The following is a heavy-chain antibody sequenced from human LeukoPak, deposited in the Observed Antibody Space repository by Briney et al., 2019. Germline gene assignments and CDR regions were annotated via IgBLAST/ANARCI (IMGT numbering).Heavy chain of an antibody. V-gene: IGHV4-39*07. CDR3: AREGWQWLVHAFDI. D-gene: IGHD6-19*01. CDR1: GRSISSSSYH. CDR2: IYYSGST. Sequence: SDTLSLTCTVSGRSISSSSYHWDWIRQPPGKGLEWIERIYYSGSTYYNPSRKSRVTISVDTSKNQFSLKLSSVTAADTAVYYCAREGWQWLVHAFDIWGQGTMVTVSS. J-gene: IGHJ3*02.